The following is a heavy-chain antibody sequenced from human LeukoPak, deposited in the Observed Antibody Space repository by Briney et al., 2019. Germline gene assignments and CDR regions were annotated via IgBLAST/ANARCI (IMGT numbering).Heavy chain of an antibody. Sequence: PVKVSCKASGGTFSSHAISWVRQAPGQGLEWMGGIIPIFGTANYAQKFQGRVTITADESTSTAYMELSSLRSEDTAVYYCARHPNPITMVRGQLGNWFDPWGQGTLVPVSS. D-gene: IGHD3-10*01. V-gene: IGHV1-69*01. CDR1: GGTFSSHA. CDR3: ARHPNPITMVRGQLGNWFDP. CDR2: IIPIFGTA. J-gene: IGHJ5*02.